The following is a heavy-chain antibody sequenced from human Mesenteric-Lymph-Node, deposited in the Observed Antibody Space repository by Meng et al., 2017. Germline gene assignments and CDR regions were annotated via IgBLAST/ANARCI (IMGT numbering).Heavy chain of an antibody. D-gene: IGHD6-19*01. CDR2: IYGGGNT. CDR3: TRTAVASGPFDY. CDR1: GFTVSNNY. V-gene: IGHV3-53*01. Sequence: VQMVESGGGLVQPGGSLRLSCAASGFTVSNNYMTWVRQAPGKGLEWVSVIYGGGNTYYADSVKGRFTFSRDNAKNTLYLQMNSLRAEDTAVYYCTRTAVASGPFDYWGQGTLVTVSS. J-gene: IGHJ4*02.